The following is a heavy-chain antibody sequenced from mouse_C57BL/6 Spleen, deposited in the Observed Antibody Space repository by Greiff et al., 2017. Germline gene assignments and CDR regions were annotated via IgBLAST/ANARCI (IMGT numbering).Heavy chain of an antibody. CDR1: GYTFTDYN. Sequence: EVQLQQSGPELVKPGASVKMSCKASGYTFTDYNIHWVKQSHGKSLEWIGYINPNNGGTSYNQKFKGKATLTANKSSSTAYIELRGLTSEDSAVYYCARSAGYYGSSYYFDYWGQGTTLTVSS. D-gene: IGHD1-1*01. CDR3: ARSAGYYGSSYYFDY. V-gene: IGHV1-22*01. CDR2: INPNNGGT. J-gene: IGHJ2*01.